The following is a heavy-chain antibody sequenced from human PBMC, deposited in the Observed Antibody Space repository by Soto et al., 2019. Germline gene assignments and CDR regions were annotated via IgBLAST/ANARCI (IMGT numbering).Heavy chain of an antibody. Sequence: VQLLESGGGLVQPGGSLRLSCAASGFTFSSYAMNWVRQTPGEGLEWVSGISDSGDSPYYADSVKGRFTISRDNSKNTLYLQMDSLRAEDTGVYYCARYALGLSPWWYNWFDRWGQGTLVSVSS. V-gene: IGHV3-23*01. CDR3: ARYALGLSPWWYNWFDR. J-gene: IGHJ5*02. D-gene: IGHD2-8*02. CDR1: GFTFSSYA. CDR2: ISDSGDSP.